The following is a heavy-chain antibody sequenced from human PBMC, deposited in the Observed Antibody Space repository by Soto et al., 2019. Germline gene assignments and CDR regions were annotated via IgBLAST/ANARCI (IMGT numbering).Heavy chain of an antibody. Sequence: EVQLVESGGGLVQPGGSQRLSCEGSGFTFSSYWMHWVRQAPGKGLVWVSRINGDGSSASYADSVKGRFTISRDNAKNTLYLQMNSLRAEDTAVYYCARGGDSSYYDSSGYPAAFDIWGQGTMVTVSS. V-gene: IGHV3-74*01. D-gene: IGHD3-22*01. CDR1: GFTFSSYW. CDR3: ARGGDSSYYDSSGYPAAFDI. J-gene: IGHJ3*02. CDR2: INGDGSSA.